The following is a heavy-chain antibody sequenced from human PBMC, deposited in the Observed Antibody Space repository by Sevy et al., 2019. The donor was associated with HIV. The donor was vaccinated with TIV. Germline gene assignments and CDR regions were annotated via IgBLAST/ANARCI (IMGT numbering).Heavy chain of an antibody. CDR2: IRERSNYI. V-gene: IGHV3-21*01. CDR3: ARGKTYGDDAGYFDY. Sequence: GGSLRLSCVASGFTFSAYTMNWVRQAPGRGLEWVSSIRERSNYIYYEDSLQGRFTISRDNAKNSLYLEMNSLRGDDTAVYYCARGKTYGDDAGYFDYWGQGTLVTVSS. J-gene: IGHJ4*02. D-gene: IGHD4-17*01. CDR1: GFTFSAYT.